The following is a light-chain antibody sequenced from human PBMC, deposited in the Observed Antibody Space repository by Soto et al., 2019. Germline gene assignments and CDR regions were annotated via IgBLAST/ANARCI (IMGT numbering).Light chain of an antibody. J-gene: IGLJ1*01. CDR2: DVS. V-gene: IGLV2-14*03. CDR1: GTDVGGYNY. CDR3: SSYTSNSPLVV. Sequence: QSVLTQPASVSGSPGQSITISCTGTGTDVGGYNYVSWYQQLPGKAPKVMIYDVSNRPSGVSNRFSGSKSGNTASLTISGLQAEDEADYYCSSYTSNSPLVVFGTGTELTVL.